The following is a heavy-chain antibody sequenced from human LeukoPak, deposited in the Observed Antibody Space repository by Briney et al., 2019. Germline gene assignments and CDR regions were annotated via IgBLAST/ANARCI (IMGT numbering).Heavy chain of an antibody. CDR2: NSGGSS. D-gene: IGHD6-19*01. CDR3: AKDLGSSGWYIDY. J-gene: IGHJ4*02. CDR1: GFTFSTYG. Sequence: GGSLRLSRAASGFTFSTYGVYWVRQAPGKGLEWVSSNSGGSSYYADSVKGRFTISRDNSKNTLYLQMNSLGAEDTAVYYCAKDLGSSGWYIDYWGQGTLVTVSS. V-gene: IGHV3-23*01.